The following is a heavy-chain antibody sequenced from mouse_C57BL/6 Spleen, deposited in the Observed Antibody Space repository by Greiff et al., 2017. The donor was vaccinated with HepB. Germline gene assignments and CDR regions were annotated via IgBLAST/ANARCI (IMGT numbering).Heavy chain of an antibody. CDR2: ISSGSSTI. CDR3: ARPGPYYYAMDY. CDR1: GFTFSDYG. Sequence: EVQLQQSGGGLVKPGGSLKLSCAASGFTFSDYGMHWVRQAPEKGLEWVAYISSGSSTIYYADTVKGRFTISRDNAKNTLFLQMTSLRSEDTAMYYCARPGPYYYAMDYWGQGTSVTVSS. J-gene: IGHJ4*01. V-gene: IGHV5-17*01.